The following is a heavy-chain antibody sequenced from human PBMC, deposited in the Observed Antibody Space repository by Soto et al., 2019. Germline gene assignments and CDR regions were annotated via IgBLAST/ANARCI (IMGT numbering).Heavy chain of an antibody. V-gene: IGHV4-4*07. D-gene: IGHD3-9*01. Sequence: QVQLQESGPGLVKPSETLSLTCTVSGVSITPYFWRWIRQPAGKAPEWVGHIYASGRTTYNPSLKSRVTLFVSQTQGSLRLTSVTAADTAVYYCARHFDVDPSLDQYYFDLWGRGALVTVSS. J-gene: IGHJ2*01. CDR1: GVSITPYF. CDR2: IYASGRT. CDR3: ARHFDVDPSLDQYYFDL.